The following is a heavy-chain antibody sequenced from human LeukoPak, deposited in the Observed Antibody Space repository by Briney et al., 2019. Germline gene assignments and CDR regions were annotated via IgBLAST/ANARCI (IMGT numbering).Heavy chain of an antibody. D-gene: IGHD3-22*01. CDR1: GASFNSDDQY. CDR3: SRGLDSRKLGY. CDR2: IHPSGML. Sequence: SQTLSLTCTVSGASFNSDDQYWNWIRQSPGKGLEWIASIHPSGMLYNNPSLESRVTMSRDTSKNQFSLNLNSVTAADTAVYFCSRGLDSRKLGYWGQGSLVTVSS. J-gene: IGHJ4*02. V-gene: IGHV4-31*03.